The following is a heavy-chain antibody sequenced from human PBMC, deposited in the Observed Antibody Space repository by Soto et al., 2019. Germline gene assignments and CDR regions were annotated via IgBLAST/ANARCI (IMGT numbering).Heavy chain of an antibody. J-gene: IGHJ5*02. CDR3: ARARGGDSGDYASLFDR. CDR1: GGSVSIGDYL. CDR2: IHDSGNT. Sequence: TLSLTCTVFGGSVSIGDYLWSWIRQRPGKGLEWIGYIHDSGNTYYNPSLKSRVTISLDTSKNQFSLKVTSMTAADTAVYFCARARGGDSGDYASLFDRWGQGNLVTVSS. D-gene: IGHD4-17*01. V-gene: IGHV4-30-4*01.